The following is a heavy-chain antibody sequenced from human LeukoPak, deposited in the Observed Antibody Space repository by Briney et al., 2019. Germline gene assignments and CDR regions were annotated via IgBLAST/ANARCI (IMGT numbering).Heavy chain of an antibody. Sequence: PGRSLILSCAASGFTFSSYAMHWVRQAPGKGLEWVAVISYDGSNKYYADSVKGRFTISRDNSKNTLYLQMNSLRAEDTAVYYCARDPRDYYDSSGYFDYWGQGTLVTVSS. CDR2: ISYDGSNK. CDR3: ARDPRDYYDSSGYFDY. CDR1: GFTFSSYA. V-gene: IGHV3-30*04. D-gene: IGHD3-22*01. J-gene: IGHJ4*02.